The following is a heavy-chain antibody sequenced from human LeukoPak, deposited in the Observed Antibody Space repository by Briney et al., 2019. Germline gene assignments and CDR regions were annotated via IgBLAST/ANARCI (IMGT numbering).Heavy chain of an antibody. CDR1: GFTFSNYA. V-gene: IGHV3-23*01. CDR2: ISASGGS. J-gene: IGHJ4*02. D-gene: IGHD3-10*01. Sequence: PGGSLRLSCAASGFTFSNYAMSWVRQAPGKGLEWVSGISASGGSYYADSVKGRFTISRDNAKNSLYLQMNSLRAEDTAVYYCARDLGSGRDYWGQGTLVTVSS. CDR3: ARDLGSGRDY.